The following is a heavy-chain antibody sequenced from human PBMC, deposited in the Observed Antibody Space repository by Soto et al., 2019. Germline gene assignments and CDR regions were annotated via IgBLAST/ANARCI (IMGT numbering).Heavy chain of an antibody. V-gene: IGHV2-5*02. J-gene: IGHJ6*03. Sequence: SGPTLVNPTQTLTLTCTFSGFSLSTSGVGVGWIRQPPGKALEWLALIYWDDDKRYSPSLKSRLTITKDTSKNQVVLTITNMDPVDTATYYCAHRRGLRIAADRRYYYMDVWGKGTKVTVSS. CDR1: GFSLSTSGVG. D-gene: IGHD6-13*01. CDR2: IYWDDDK. CDR3: AHRRGLRIAADRRYYYMDV.